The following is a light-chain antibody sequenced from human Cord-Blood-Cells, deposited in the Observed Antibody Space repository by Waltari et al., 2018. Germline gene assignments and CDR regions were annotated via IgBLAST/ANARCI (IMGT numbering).Light chain of an antibody. CDR1: SSDVGGSNH. Sequence: QSALTQPASVSGSPGQSIPISCTGTSSDVGGSNHVTWYQQHPGKAPKLMIYEVSNRPSGVSNRFSGSKSGNTASLTISGLQAEDEADYYCSSYTSSSTYVFGTGTKVTVL. V-gene: IGLV2-14*01. J-gene: IGLJ1*01. CDR2: EVS. CDR3: SSYTSSSTYV.